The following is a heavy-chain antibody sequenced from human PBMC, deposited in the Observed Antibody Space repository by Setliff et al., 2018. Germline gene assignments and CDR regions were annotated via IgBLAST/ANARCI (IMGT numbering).Heavy chain of an antibody. Sequence: SETRSLTCTVYGGSFSDYYWGWIRQSPGKRPEWIAEINQSGNTNYNPSLNSRVSVSVDTPTNQFSLKVFSVTAADTAVYYCRFWSSYYKNDYWAQGTLVTVSS. CDR1: GGSFSDYY. CDR3: RFWSSYYKNDY. J-gene: IGHJ4*02. D-gene: IGHD3-3*01. V-gene: IGHV4-34*01. CDR2: INQSGNT.